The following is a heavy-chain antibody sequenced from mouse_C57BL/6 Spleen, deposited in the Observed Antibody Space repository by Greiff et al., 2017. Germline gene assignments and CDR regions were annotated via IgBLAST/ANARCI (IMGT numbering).Heavy chain of an antibody. CDR3: ARGISYAMDY. CDR2: IRYSGST. Sequence: DVKLVESGPGMVKPSQSLSLSCTVTGYSITSGYVWHWIRRFPGNKLEMMGFIRYSGSTNYNPYLKSRISITHDTSKNPFFLKLNSVTTEDTATYYYARGISYAMDYWGQGTSVTVSS. J-gene: IGHJ4*01. V-gene: IGHV3-1*01. CDR1: GYSITSGYV. D-gene: IGHD6-2*01.